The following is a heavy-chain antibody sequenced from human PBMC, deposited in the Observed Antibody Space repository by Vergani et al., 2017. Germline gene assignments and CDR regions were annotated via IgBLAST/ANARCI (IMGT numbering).Heavy chain of an antibody. J-gene: IGHJ4*02. CDR2: IYHTGSP. D-gene: IGHD1-14*01. CDR1: GDSINSGDYY. Sequence: QVQLRESGPGLVKPSQTLSLTCTVSGDSINSGDYYWSWLRQSPGKGLEWIGYIYHTGSPYYNPSLKGRFTISVDKSKNQFYLKVASVTAADTAVYYCARDVGLSTIYYWGQGALVTVSS. V-gene: IGHV4-30-4*01. CDR3: ARDVGLSTIYY.